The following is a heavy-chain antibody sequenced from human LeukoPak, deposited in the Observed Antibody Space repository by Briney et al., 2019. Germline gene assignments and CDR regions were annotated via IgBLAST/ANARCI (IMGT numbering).Heavy chain of an antibody. CDR2: IYYSVNT. CDR3: ARLRRSHADF. D-gene: IGHD6-13*01. V-gene: IGHV4-39*01. Sequence: SETLSLTCTVSGGSISSSTYYWGWIRQPPGKGLEWIGTIYYSVNTYYNPSLRSRLTISIDTSKNQFSLKLSSLTATDTAVYYCARLRRSHADFWGQGTLVTVSS. CDR1: GGSISSSTYY. J-gene: IGHJ4*02.